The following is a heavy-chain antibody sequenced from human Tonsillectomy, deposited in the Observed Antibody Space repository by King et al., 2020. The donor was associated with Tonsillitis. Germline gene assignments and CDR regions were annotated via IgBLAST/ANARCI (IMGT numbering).Heavy chain of an antibody. D-gene: IGHD6-6*01. CDR3: ARVAATYSSSSLVYYYNYMDV. V-gene: IGHV3-53*01. CDR1: GFTVSSNY. J-gene: IGHJ6*03. Sequence: VQLVESGGGFIQPGGSLRLSCAASGFTVSSNYMGWARQAPGEGLEWVSLIYSGGNTYSADSVTGRFTLSRDTSKNTLYLQMNNLRAEDTAVYYCARVAATYSSSSLVYYYNYMDVWGKGTTVTVSS. CDR2: IYSGGNT.